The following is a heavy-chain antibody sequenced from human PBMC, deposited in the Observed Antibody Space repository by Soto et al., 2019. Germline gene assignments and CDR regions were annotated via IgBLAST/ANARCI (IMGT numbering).Heavy chain of an antibody. CDR2: IYSSGDT. J-gene: IGHJ4*02. V-gene: IGHV4-59*01. CDR3: ARGAVPAAYLFYFDY. Sequence: SETLSLTCTVSGGFISNNYWNWIRQPPGKGLEWIGYIYSSGDTRYNPSLNSRVTMSVDKSKNQFSLNLASVTAADTAVYYCARGAVPAAYLFYFDYWGQGARVTVSS. D-gene: IGHD2-2*01. CDR1: GGFISNNY.